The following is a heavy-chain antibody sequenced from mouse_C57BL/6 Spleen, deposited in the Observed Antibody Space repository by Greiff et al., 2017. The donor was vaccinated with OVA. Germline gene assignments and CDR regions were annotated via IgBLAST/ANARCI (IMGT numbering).Heavy chain of an antibody. CDR2: INPSSGYT. CDR1: GYTFTSYT. V-gene: IGHV1-4*01. CDR3: AREGYYYGSSSWYFDV. D-gene: IGHD1-1*01. J-gene: IGHJ1*03. Sequence: VQLKESGAELARPGASVKMSCKASGYTFTSYTMHWVKQRPGQGLEWIGYINPSSGYTKYNQQFKDKATLTADKSSSTAYMQLSSLTSEDSAVYYCAREGYYYGSSSWYFDVWGTGTTVTVSS.